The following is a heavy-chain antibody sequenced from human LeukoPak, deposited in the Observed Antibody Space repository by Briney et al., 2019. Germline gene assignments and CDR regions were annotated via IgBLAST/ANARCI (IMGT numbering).Heavy chain of an antibody. CDR3: ATYFYGEYGSYYFDY. D-gene: IGHD4-17*01. CDR1: GGSVSSGSYY. V-gene: IGHV4-61*01. Sequence: PSETLSLTCTVSGGSVSSGSYYWSWIRQPPGKRLEWIGYISYTGTTNYNPSLQSRVTMSVDKSKNQFSLKLSSVTAADTAVYYCATYFYGEYGSYYFDYWGQGTLVTVSS. J-gene: IGHJ4*02. CDR2: ISYTGTT.